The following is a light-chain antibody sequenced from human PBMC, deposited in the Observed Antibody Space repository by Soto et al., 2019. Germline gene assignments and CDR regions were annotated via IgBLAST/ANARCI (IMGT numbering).Light chain of an antibody. Sequence: ILLTQSPGTLSLSPGERATLSCRASHSIASTYLAWYQQKPGQAPRLLIYGASTRATDIPDRFSGSGSGTDFTLTITRLEPEDFAVYYCQQFGSSRVTFGQGTRLDIK. V-gene: IGKV3-20*01. CDR1: HSIASTY. CDR2: GAS. CDR3: QQFGSSRVT. J-gene: IGKJ5*01.